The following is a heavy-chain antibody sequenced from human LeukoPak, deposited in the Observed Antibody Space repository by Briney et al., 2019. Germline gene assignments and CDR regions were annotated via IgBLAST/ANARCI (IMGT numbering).Heavy chain of an antibody. V-gene: IGHV4-30-4*01. J-gene: IGHJ4*02. CDR3: ARVQRDYFDY. D-gene: IGHD1-1*01. CDR2: IYYSGST. Sequence: SETLSLTCTVSGGSISSGDYYWSWIRQPPGKGLEWIGYIYYSGSTYYNPSLKSRVTISVDTSKNQFSLKLSSVTAADTAVYYCARVQRDYFDYWGQGTLATVSS. CDR1: GGSISSGDYY.